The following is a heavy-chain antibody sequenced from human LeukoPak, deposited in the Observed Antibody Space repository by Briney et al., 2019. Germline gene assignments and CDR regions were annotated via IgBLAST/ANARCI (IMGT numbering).Heavy chain of an antibody. CDR1: GGTFSSYA. D-gene: IGHD2-21*02. J-gene: IGHJ4*02. CDR3: ARETLAYCGGDCYSGRGGLDY. CDR2: IIPILGIA. Sequence: SVKVSCKASGGTFSSYAISWVRQAPGQGLEWMGRIIPILGIANYARKFQGRVTITADKSTSTAYMELSSLRSEDTAVYYCARETLAYCGGDCYSGRGGLDYWGQGTLVTVSS. V-gene: IGHV1-69*04.